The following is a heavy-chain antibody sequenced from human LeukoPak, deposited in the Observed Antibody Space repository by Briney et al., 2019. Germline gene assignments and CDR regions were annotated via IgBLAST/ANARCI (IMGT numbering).Heavy chain of an antibody. V-gene: IGHV3-66*02. J-gene: IGHJ4*02. CDR1: GFTVSSNY. D-gene: IGHD2-15*01. CDR3: ARDCSGGSCYH. CDR2: IYSGDST. Sequence: GGSLRLSCAASGFTVSSNYMSWVRQAPGKGLEWVSVIYSGDSTYYADSVKGRFTISRDNSKNTLYLQMNSLRAEDTAVYYCARDCSGGSCYHWGQGTLVTVSS.